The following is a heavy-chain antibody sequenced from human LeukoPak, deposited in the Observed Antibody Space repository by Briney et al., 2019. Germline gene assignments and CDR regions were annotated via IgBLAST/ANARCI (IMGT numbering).Heavy chain of an antibody. CDR3: ARHKPIVAATGAFDF. CDR2: IYDSGST. Sequence: PSETLSLTCTVSDGSISPYYWSWIRQPPGKGLQWIGYIYDSGSTNYNPPLKRRVAISVDTSKNQFSLRLSSVTAADTAVYYCARHKPIVAATGAFDFWGQGTMVTVSS. V-gene: IGHV4-59*08. CDR1: DGSISPYY. D-gene: IGHD1-26*01. J-gene: IGHJ3*01.